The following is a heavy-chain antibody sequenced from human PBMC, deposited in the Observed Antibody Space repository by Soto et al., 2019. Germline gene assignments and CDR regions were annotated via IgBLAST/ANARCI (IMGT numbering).Heavy chain of an antibody. D-gene: IGHD6-6*01. Sequence: QLQLQESGSGLVTPSQTLSLTCAVSGGSISSGGYSWSWVRQPPGKGLEWIGDIYHSGSTSYNPSLQSRVIISVNRSKNQLSLQLSSVTAADTAVYYCAGGALVCIQHWGQGTLVTVSS. CDR2: IYHSGST. CDR3: AGGALVCIQH. V-gene: IGHV4-30-2*01. J-gene: IGHJ1*01. CDR1: GGSISSGGYS.